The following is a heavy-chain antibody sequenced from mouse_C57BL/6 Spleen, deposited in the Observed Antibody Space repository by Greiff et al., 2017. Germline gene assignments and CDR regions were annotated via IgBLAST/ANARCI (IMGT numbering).Heavy chain of an antibody. CDR3: ARSLYDYYAMDY. V-gene: IGHV1-64*01. Sequence: VQLQQPGAELVKPGASVKLSCKASGYTFTSYWMHWVKQRPGQGLEWIGMIHPNSGSTNYNEKFKSKATLTVDKSSITAYMQISILTSEDSAVYYCARSLYDYYAMDYWGQGTSVTVSS. D-gene: IGHD2-3*01. J-gene: IGHJ4*01. CDR1: GYTFTSYW. CDR2: IHPNSGST.